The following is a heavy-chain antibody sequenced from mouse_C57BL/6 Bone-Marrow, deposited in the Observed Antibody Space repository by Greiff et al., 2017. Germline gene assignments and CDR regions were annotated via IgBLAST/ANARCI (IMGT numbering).Heavy chain of an antibody. Sequence: VQLQQSGAELARPGASVKLSCKASGYTFTSYGISWVKQRTGQGLEWIGEIYPRSGNTYYNEKFKGKATLTADKSSSTAYMELRSLTSEDSAVDFCARSDYGSRYYAMDYWGQGTSVTVSS. CDR2: IYPRSGNT. CDR1: GYTFTSYG. D-gene: IGHD1-1*01. CDR3: ARSDYGSRYYAMDY. V-gene: IGHV1-81*01. J-gene: IGHJ4*01.